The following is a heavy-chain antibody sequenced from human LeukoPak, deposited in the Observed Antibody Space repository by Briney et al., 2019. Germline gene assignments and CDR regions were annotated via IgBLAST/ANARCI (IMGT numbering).Heavy chain of an antibody. J-gene: IGHJ4*02. CDR2: ISGSGGST. CDR1: GFTFSSYA. D-gene: IGHD5-12*01. Sequence: GGSLRLSCAAPGFTFSSYAMSWVRQAPGKGLEWVSAISGSGGSTYYADSVKGRFTISRDNSKNTLYLQMNSLRAEDTAVYYCAKARGGYDLGGSGWTFDYWGQGTLVTVSS. V-gene: IGHV3-23*01. CDR3: AKARGGYDLGGSGWTFDY.